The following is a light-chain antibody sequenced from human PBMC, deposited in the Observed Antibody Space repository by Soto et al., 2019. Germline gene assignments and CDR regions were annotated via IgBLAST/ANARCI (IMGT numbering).Light chain of an antibody. Sequence: DIQMTQSPSSLSASVGDRVTITCRASQSISRYLNWYRQKPGKAPSLLIYGASNLQRGVPSRFTGSGSGTEFTLTISSPQPEDFADCYCQQSYNPPYTFGQGTKLEIK. J-gene: IGKJ2*01. CDR3: QQSYNPPYT. CDR1: QSISRY. CDR2: GAS. V-gene: IGKV1-39*01.